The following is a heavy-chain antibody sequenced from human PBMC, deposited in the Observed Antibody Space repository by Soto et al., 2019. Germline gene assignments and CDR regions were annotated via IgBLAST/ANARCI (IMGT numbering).Heavy chain of an antibody. J-gene: IGHJ6*02. CDR2: IDPSDSYT. D-gene: IGHD2-2*01. CDR3: ARRPKDIVVVPAAILGYYYGMDV. CDR1: GYSFTSYW. V-gene: IGHV5-10-1*01. Sequence: GESLKISCKGSGYSFTSYWISWVRQMPGKGLEWMGRIDPSDSYTNYSPSFQGHVTISADKSISTAYLQWSSLKASDTAMYCCARRPKDIVVVPAAILGYYYGMDVWGQGTTVTVSS.